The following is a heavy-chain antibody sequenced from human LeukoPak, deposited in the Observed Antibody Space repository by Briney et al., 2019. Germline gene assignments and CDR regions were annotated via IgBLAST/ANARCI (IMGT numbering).Heavy chain of an antibody. CDR3: AKDSGYNWNYNPFDAFDI. Sequence: PGGSLRLSGAASGFTFISYAMSWVRQAPGKGLEWVSAIIGIGGSTYYADSVKGRFTISRENSKNTLYLQMNSLRAEDTAVYYCAKDSGYNWNYNPFDAFDIWGQGTMVTVSS. J-gene: IGHJ3*02. CDR2: IIGIGGST. CDR1: GFTFISYA. V-gene: IGHV3-23*01. D-gene: IGHD1-7*01.